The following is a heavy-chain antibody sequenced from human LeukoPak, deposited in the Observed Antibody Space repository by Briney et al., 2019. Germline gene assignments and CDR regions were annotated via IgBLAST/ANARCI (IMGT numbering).Heavy chain of an antibody. D-gene: IGHD3-16*01. V-gene: IGHV3-23*01. CDR3: AEVGGIWGGLDY. Sequence: PGGSLRLSCAASGFTFSSYAMSWVRQAPGKGLEWVSAISGSGGSTYYADSVKGRFTISRDNSKNTLYLQMNSLRAEDTAVYYCAEVGGIWGGLDYWGQGTLVTVSS. J-gene: IGHJ4*02. CDR1: GFTFSSYA. CDR2: ISGSGGST.